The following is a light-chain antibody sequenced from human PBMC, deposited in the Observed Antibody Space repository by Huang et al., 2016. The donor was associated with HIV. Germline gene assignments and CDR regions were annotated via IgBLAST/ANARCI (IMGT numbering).Light chain of an antibody. CDR1: QDISNS. J-gene: IGKJ1*01. Sequence: DIQMTQSPSSLSASVGDRVTITCRASQDISNSLAWYQQQPGKAPKLLLYAAYTLESGVPSRVSGSGSGTDYTLTISSLQPEDFATYYCQQYYTIRAFGQGTKVEIK. V-gene: IGKV1-NL1*01. CDR3: QQYYTIRA. CDR2: AAY.